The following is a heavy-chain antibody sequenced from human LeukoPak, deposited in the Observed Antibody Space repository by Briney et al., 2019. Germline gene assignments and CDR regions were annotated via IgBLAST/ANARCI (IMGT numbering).Heavy chain of an antibody. V-gene: IGHV3-7*02. CDR2: IKEDGSQK. Sequence: GESLRLSCAASGFTFSNYWMSWVRQAPGKGLEWVANIKEDGSQKYYADSLKGRFTISRDNAKNSLSLQMDSLRAADTALYYCATSRNGYTFDDWGQGTLVTVSS. J-gene: IGHJ4*02. CDR1: GFTFSNYW. CDR3: ATSRNGYTFDD. D-gene: IGHD5-24*01.